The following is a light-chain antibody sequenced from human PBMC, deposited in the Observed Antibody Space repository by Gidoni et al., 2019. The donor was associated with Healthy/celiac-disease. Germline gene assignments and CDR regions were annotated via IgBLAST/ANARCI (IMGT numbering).Light chain of an antibody. CDR1: SSNIGAGYD. Sequence: QSVLTQPPSVSGAPGQRVTISCTGSSSNIGAGYDVHWYPQLPGTAPKLLIYGNSNLPSGVPDRFSGSKSGTSASLAITGLQAEDEADYYCQSYDSSLSGSHVVFGGGTKLTVL. CDR2: GNS. V-gene: IGLV1-40*01. CDR3: QSYDSSLSGSHVV. J-gene: IGLJ2*01.